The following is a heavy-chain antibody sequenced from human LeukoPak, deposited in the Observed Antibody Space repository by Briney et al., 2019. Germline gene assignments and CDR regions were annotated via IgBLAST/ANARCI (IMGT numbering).Heavy chain of an antibody. CDR1: GFTFSGYT. D-gene: IGHD2-21*02. CDR2: ISSIGSHI. V-gene: IGHV3-21*01. J-gene: IGHJ3*02. CDR3: ARAGIIGDVSAFDI. Sequence: PGGSLRLSCTASGFTFSGYTMNWVRQAPGKGLEWVSSISSIGSHIYYADSVRGRFTISRDNAKNSLYLQLNSLSAEDTAVYYCARAGIIGDVSAFDIWGLGTMVTVSS.